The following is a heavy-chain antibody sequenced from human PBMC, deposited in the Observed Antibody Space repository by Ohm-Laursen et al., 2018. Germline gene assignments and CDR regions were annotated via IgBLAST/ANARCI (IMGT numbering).Heavy chain of an antibody. J-gene: IGHJ6*02. V-gene: IGHV3-66*01. Sequence: SLRLSCAASEVTDSPNYMSWVRQAPGKGLECVAILYNGGFTYYADSVKGRFTISRDNAKNSLFLQMNSLRAEDTAVYYCARDRRAQVYGMDVWGQGTTVTASS. CDR3: ARDRRAQVYGMDV. CDR1: EVTDSPNY. CDR2: LYNGGFT.